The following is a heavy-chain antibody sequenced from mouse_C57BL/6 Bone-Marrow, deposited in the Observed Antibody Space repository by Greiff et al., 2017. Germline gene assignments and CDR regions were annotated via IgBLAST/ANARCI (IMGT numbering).Heavy chain of an antibody. CDR2: IWSGGST. CDR1: GFSLTSYG. J-gene: IGHJ4*01. V-gene: IGHV2-2*01. Sequence: VKVEESGPGLVQPSQSLSITCTVSGFSLTSYGVHWVRQSPGKGLEWLGVIWSGGSTDYNAAFISRLSISKDNTKSQVFFKMNSLQADDTAIYYCASPFYYAMDYWGQGTSVTVSS. CDR3: ASPFYYAMDY.